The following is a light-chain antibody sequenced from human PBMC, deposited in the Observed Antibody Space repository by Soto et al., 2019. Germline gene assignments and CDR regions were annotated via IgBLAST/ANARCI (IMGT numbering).Light chain of an antibody. V-gene: IGLV2-14*01. J-gene: IGLJ1*01. CDR2: DVS. CDR1: SSDVGGYNY. Sequence: QSALTQPASVSGSPGQSITISCTGTSSDVGGYNYVSWYQQHPGKAPKLMIYDVSNRPSGLSNRFSGSKSGNTASLTISGLQAEDEADYYCSSYTSSSTDVFGTGTKVTV. CDR3: SSYTSSSTDV.